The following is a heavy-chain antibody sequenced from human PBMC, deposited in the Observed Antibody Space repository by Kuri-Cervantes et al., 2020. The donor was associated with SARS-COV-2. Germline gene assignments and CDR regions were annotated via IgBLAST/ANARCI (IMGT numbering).Heavy chain of an antibody. CDR2: INTDGSHK. J-gene: IGHJ6*03. Sequence: GGSLRLSCAASGFTFSSYSMLWVRQAPGKGLEWVSSINTDGSHKNYADSVKGRFTISRDSAKSSLYLQMNSLRAEVTAVYYCARKKTDMDVWGKGTTVTVSS. CDR1: GFTFSSYS. CDR3: ARKKTDMDV. D-gene: IGHD1-14*01. V-gene: IGHV3-21*01.